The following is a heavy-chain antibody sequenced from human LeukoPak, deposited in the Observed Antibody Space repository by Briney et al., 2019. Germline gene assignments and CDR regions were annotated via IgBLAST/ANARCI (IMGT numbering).Heavy chain of an antibody. D-gene: IGHD3-10*01. CDR2: ISSSGANT. J-gene: IGHJ4*02. V-gene: IGHV3-23*01. CDR1: GFAFSSCA. Sequence: GGSLRLSCAASGFAFSSCALSWVRLAPGKGLEWVSSISSSGANTYYADFVQGRFTVSRDNSRNTLYLQMNSLRADDTAVYYCAGRDYSGSGTYYNPLDYWGQGTLVTVSS. CDR3: AGRDYSGSGTYYNPLDY.